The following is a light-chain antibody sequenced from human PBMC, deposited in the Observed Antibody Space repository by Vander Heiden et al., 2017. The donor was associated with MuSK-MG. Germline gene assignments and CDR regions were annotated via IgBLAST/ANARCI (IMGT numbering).Light chain of an antibody. CDR3: QQYGSSPLT. CDR1: QSVSSSY. V-gene: IGKV3-20*01. Sequence: ELVLTQSPGTLSLSPGERATLSCRASQSVSSSYLAWYQQKPGQAPRLLIYGASSRATGIPDRFSGSGSGTDSTLTISRLEPEDFAVYYCQQYGSSPLTFGGGTKVEIK. J-gene: IGKJ4*01. CDR2: GAS.